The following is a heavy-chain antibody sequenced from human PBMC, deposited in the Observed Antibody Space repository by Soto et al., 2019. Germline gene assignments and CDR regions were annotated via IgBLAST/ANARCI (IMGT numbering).Heavy chain of an antibody. J-gene: IGHJ4*02. CDR2: IYWDDDQ. CDR1: GFSLTTRGVG. D-gene: IGHD5-12*01. V-gene: IGHV2-5*02. CDR3: ARRRIYNGYDS. Sequence: QITLKESGPTLVKPTQTLPLTCTFSGFSLTTRGVGVGWIRQPPGKALEWLALIYWDDDQRYSPSLKNRLTVTKDTSKNQVVLTMTNMDPVDTGTYYCARRRIYNGYDSWGQGTLVTVSS.